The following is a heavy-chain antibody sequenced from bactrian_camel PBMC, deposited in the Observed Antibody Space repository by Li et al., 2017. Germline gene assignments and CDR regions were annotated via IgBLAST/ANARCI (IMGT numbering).Heavy chain of an antibody. CDR2: ISSDGTT. CDR1: GYTFSRNC. Sequence: QLAESGGGSVQPGGSLRLSCTVSGYTFSRNCLGWFRQAPDECDLLSTISSDGTTYYADSVKGRFTISIDNANNTVYLQMNSLKTEDTAMYYCVTGPTPPIKCLREFGSWGQGTQVTVS. V-gene: IGHV3S67*01. J-gene: IGHJ6*01. CDR3: VTGPTPPIKCLREFGS.